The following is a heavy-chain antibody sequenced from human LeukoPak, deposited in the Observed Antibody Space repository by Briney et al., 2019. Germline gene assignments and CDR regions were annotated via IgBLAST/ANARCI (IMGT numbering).Heavy chain of an antibody. D-gene: IGHD3-10*01. CDR1: GGSIRTSTHY. CDR2: IFYSGST. CDR3: ARASRGHDY. Sequence: PSETLSLTCSVSGGSIRTSTHYWGWIRQSPRKGLEWIGSIFYSGSTYYNPSLKSRVTISVDTSKNQFSLKLSSVTAADTAVYYCARASRGHDYWGQGTLVTVSS. V-gene: IGHV4-39*01. J-gene: IGHJ4*02.